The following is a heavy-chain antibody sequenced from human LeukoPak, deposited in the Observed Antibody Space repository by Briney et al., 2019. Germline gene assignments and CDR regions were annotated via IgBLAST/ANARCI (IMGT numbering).Heavy chain of an antibody. J-gene: IGHJ3*02. V-gene: IGHV3-48*01. CDR1: GFTFSSYS. CDR3: ARAFKRFTTQDAFDI. CDR2: ISSSSSTI. Sequence: GGSLRLSCAASGFTFSSYSMNWVRQAPGKGLEWVSYISSSSSTIYYADSVKGRFTISRDNAKNSLYLQMNSLRAEDTAVYYCARAFKRFTTQDAFDIWGQGTMVTVSS. D-gene: IGHD2/OR15-2a*01.